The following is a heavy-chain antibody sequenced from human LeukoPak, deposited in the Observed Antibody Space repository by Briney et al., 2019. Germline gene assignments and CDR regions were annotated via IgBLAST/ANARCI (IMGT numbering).Heavy chain of an antibody. D-gene: IGHD3-22*01. CDR3: AAEKPYESSGSPFDY. CDR1: GFTFSDYY. V-gene: IGHV3-11*06. Sequence: PRVSLRLSCAASGFTFSDYYMTWIRQAPGKGLEWVSYIGSSSYTHYADSVKGRFTISRDNAKNSLYLQMNSLRAEDTAIYFCAAEKPYESSGSPFDYWGQGTLVNVAS. CDR2: IGSSSYT. J-gene: IGHJ4*02.